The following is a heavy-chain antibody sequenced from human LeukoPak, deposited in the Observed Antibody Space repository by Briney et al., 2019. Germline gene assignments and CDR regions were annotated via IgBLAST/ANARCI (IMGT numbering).Heavy chain of an antibody. CDR3: ARLPISGWSFDH. CDR2: LYYSGSA. V-gene: IGHV4-39*01. J-gene: IGHJ4*02. Sequence: SETLSLTCTVSCRPISSSSYYWAWIRQPPGKGLEWIGSLYYSGSAYYNPSLKSRVTISVDTSKNQFSLKLTSVTAADTAVYYCARLPISGWSFDHWGQGTLVTVSS. D-gene: IGHD6-13*01. CDR1: CRPISSSSYY.